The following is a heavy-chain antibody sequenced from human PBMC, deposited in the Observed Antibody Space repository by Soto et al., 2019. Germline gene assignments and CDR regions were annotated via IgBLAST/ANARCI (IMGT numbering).Heavy chain of an antibody. Sequence: QVQLVESGGGVVQPGTSLRLSCAASGFTFSSHAMHWVRQAPGKGLEWVALISYDGGNKDYTDSVKGRFTISRDDSKNTLYLHMNSLRSEDTVVYCCARACHYYGSGSYSDCDYWGQGTLVSVSS. CDR1: GFTFSSHA. D-gene: IGHD3-10*01. V-gene: IGHV3-30-3*01. J-gene: IGHJ4*02. CDR2: ISYDGGNK. CDR3: ARACHYYGSGSYSDCDY.